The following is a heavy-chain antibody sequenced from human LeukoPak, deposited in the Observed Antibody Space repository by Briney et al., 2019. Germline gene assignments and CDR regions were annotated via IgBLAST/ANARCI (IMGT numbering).Heavy chain of an antibody. CDR2: ISPNANSR. V-gene: IGHV3-64*01. J-gene: IGHJ3*02. CDR1: GFSFTSHS. D-gene: IGHD3-22*01. CDR3: AREYSKSGYSEGYDAFDI. Sequence: PGGSLRLSCAGSGFSFTSHSMHWVRQAPGKGLEYVSAISPNANSRYYASSVKGRFTISRDMSKNTMFLQVRSLGVEDMAVYYCAREYSKSGYSEGYDAFDIWGPGTMVTVSS.